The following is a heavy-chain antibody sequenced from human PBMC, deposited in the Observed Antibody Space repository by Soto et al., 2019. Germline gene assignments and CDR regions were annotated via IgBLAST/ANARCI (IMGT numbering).Heavy chain of an antibody. CDR1: GDSVSKHSGA. CDR2: TYYRSNWNN. V-gene: IGHV6-1*01. J-gene: IGHJ4*02. CDR3: ARGVAVPGAPAFDR. Sequence: SQTLSLTCAISGDSVSKHSGAWTWIRQSPSRGLEWLGRTYYRSNWNNEYAVSVKGRITIYSHTPKNQFYLQLTSLTPEATAVYFCARGVAVPGAPAFDRWGQGTRVTV. D-gene: IGHD6-19*01.